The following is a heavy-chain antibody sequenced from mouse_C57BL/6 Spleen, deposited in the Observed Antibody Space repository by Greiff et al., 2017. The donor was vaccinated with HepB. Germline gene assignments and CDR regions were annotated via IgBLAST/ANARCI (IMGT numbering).Heavy chain of an antibody. CDR3: ASWYGNYDAMDY. CDR2: IDPSDSYT. D-gene: IGHD2-10*02. Sequence: QVQLQQPGAELVKPGASVKLSCKASGYTFTSYWMQWVKQRPGQGLEWIGEIDPSDSYTNYNQKFKGKATLTVDTSSSTAYMQLSSLTSEDSAVYYCASWYGNYDAMDYWGQGTSVTVSS. CDR1: GYTFTSYW. J-gene: IGHJ4*01. V-gene: IGHV1-50*01.